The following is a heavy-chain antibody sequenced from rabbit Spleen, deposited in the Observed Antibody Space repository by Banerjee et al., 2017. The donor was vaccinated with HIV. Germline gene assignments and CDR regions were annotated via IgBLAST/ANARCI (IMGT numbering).Heavy chain of an antibody. D-gene: IGHD6-1*01. J-gene: IGHJ6*01. V-gene: IGHV1S45*01. CDR2: IYTSSGSI. CDR1: GFDLSSYYY. CDR3: ARSRYGLGNGFGYTPIGYGMDL. Sequence: QEQLEESGGGLVKPEGSLTLTCKASGFDLSSYYYMCWVRQAPGKGLEWIGCIYTSSGSIWYASWAKGRFTISKTSSTTVTLQMTSLTGADRATYFCARSRYGLGNGFGYTPIGYGMDLWGPGTLVTVS.